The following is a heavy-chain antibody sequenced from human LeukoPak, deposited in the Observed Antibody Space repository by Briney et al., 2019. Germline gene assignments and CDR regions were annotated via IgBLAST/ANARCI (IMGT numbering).Heavy chain of an antibody. J-gene: IGHJ4*02. V-gene: IGHV4-34*01. CDR1: GGSFSGYY. D-gene: IGHD5-12*01. CDR3: ARGSIVAKYDY. Sequence: PSETLSLTCAVYGGSFSGYYWSWIRQPPGKGLEWIGEINHSGSTNYNPSLKSRVTISVDTPKNQFSLKLSSVTAADTAVYYCARGSIVAKYDYWGQGTLVTVSS. CDR2: INHSGST.